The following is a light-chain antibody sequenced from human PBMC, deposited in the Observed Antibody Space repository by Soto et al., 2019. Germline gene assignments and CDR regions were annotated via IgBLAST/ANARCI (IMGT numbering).Light chain of an antibody. J-gene: IGLJ2*01. Sequence: QSALTQPPSASGTPGQTVTISCSGSSSNIGSNYVYWYQQLPGSAPKLLIYRNDQRPSGVPDRFSASKSGTAASLAISGLRAEDEADYHCAAWDDRLSAVVFGGGTKLTVL. CDR1: SSNIGSNY. V-gene: IGLV1-47*01. CDR3: AAWDDRLSAVV. CDR2: RND.